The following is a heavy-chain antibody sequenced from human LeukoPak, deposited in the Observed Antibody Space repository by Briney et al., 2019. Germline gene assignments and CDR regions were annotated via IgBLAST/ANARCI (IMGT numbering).Heavy chain of an antibody. V-gene: IGHV1-69*06. CDR1: GGTFSSYA. Sequence: SVKVSCKASGGTFSSYAISWVRQAPGQGLEWMGGIIPIFGTANYAQKFQGRVTITADKSTSTAYMELSSLRSEDTAVYYCARGPYYYDSSGYLDYWGQGTLVTVSS. CDR2: IIPIFGTA. D-gene: IGHD3-22*01. J-gene: IGHJ4*02. CDR3: ARGPYYYDSSGYLDY.